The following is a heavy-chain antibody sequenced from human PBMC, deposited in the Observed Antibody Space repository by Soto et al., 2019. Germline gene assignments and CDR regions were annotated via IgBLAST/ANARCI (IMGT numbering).Heavy chain of an antibody. CDR1: GYTFTSYD. J-gene: IGHJ5*02. D-gene: IGHD2-8*01. Sequence: QVQLVQSGAEVKKPGASVKVSCKASGYTFTSYDINWVRQATGQGLEWMGWMNPDSGNTGYAQKFQGSVTMTRDTSISTADMELSSLRSEDTAVYYCARSPVLMVSAGWFDPWGQGTLVTVSS. CDR2: MNPDSGNT. CDR3: ARSPVLMVSAGWFDP. V-gene: IGHV1-8*01.